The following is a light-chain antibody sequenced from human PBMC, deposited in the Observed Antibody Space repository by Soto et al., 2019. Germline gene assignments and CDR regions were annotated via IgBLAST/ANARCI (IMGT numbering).Light chain of an antibody. V-gene: IGKV1-39*01. Sequence: DIQMTQSPSSLSAFVGDRVTITCQASQDISTYVNWYQHKPGKAPKLLVYAASTLQSGVPSRFSGSGSGTDFRLTISSLQPEDFATYYCQQSSTIPRTFGQGTKVDLK. CDR2: AAS. CDR1: QDISTY. CDR3: QQSSTIPRT. J-gene: IGKJ1*01.